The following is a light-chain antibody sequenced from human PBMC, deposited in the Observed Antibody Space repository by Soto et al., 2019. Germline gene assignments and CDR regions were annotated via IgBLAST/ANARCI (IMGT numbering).Light chain of an antibody. CDR3: CSYTRSATLV. CDR1: SRDVGGLNY. V-gene: IGLV2-14*03. Sequence: QSALTQPASVSGSPGQSITISYTGSSRDVGGLNYVSWYQQHPGNAPKLLIYEVSNRPSGVSGRFSASKSGNTASLTISGLQAEDVADYYCCSYTRSATLVFAEGTKLTVL. CDR2: EVS. J-gene: IGLJ2*01.